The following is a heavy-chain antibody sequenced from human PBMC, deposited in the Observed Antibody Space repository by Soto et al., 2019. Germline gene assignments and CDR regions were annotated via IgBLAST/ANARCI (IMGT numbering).Heavy chain of an antibody. CDR2: VSPKSGNT. J-gene: IGHJ6*02. D-gene: IGHD3-3*01. Sequence: QIQLVQSGTEVKKPGASVKVSCKASGYNFFNFGVSWVRQAPGQGLEWMGWVSPKSGNTDYARKVQGRVTMPTDTSTNAVYLELSSLRSEDTAVYSSARYPNYYDFWAGSYYFHGMDVWGQATTVTVSS. CDR3: ARYPNYYDFWAGSYYFHGMDV. CDR1: GYNFFNFG. V-gene: IGHV1-18*01.